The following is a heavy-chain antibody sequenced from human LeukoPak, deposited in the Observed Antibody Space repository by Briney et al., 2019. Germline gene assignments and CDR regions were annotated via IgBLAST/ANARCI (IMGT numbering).Heavy chain of an antibody. CDR3: ARDRVGYYDVVTGYYSFAY. V-gene: IGHV1-69*13. J-gene: IGHJ4*02. CDR2: IIPIFGTV. Sequence: SVKVSCKASGGTFSSYAISWVRQAPGQGLEWMGGIIPIFGTVNYAQKVQGRVTITADESTSTAYMDLSGLRSEDTAVYYCARDRVGYYDVVTGYYSFAYWGQGTLVTVSS. D-gene: IGHD3-9*01. CDR1: GGTFSSYA.